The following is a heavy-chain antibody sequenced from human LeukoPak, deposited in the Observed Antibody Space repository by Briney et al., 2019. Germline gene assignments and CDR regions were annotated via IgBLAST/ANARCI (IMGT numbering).Heavy chain of an antibody. CDR3: ARVMGRLVRNWYFDL. CDR2: IYDGGFT. V-gene: IGHV3-66*01. D-gene: IGHD3-9*01. J-gene: IGHJ2*01. Sequence: GGSLRLSCAGSGFTVSNNYMAWVRQAPGKGLEWVPVIYDGGFTEYTDSVKGRFTISRDNSKNTLDLQMNSLRAEDTAVYYCARVMGRLVRNWYFDLWGRGTLVTVSS. CDR1: GFTVSNNY.